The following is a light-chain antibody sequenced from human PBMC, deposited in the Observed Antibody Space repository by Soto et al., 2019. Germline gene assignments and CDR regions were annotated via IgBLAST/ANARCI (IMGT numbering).Light chain of an antibody. CDR1: QSIVNL. J-gene: IGKJ2*01. Sequence: DIQMTQSPSTLSASVGGRVTISCRASQSIVNLLAWYQQKPGKAPKLLICKASSLESGVPSRFSGSGSGTEFTLTISSLQPDDFATYYCQQYHTYPYTFGQGTRLEI. CDR2: KAS. CDR3: QQYHTYPYT. V-gene: IGKV1-5*03.